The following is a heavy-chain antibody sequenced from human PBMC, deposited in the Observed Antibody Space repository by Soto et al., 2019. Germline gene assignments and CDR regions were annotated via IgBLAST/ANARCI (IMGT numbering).Heavy chain of an antibody. CDR1: GGSISSGDYY. CDR3: ARGAGYYDSSGYYYYYYGMEV. J-gene: IGHJ6*02. D-gene: IGHD3-22*01. CDR2: IYYSGST. V-gene: IGHV4-30-4*01. Sequence: QVQLQESGPGLVKPSQTLSLTCTVSGGSISSGDYYWSWIRQPPGKGLEWIGYIYYSGSTYYNPSLKSRVTLSLDTYKNQFALKRSSVPAADTAVYYCARGAGYYDSSGYYYYYYGMEVWGQGTTVTGS.